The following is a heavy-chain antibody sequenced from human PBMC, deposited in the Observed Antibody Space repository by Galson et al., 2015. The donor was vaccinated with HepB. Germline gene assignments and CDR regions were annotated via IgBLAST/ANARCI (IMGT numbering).Heavy chain of an antibody. J-gene: IGHJ3*02. CDR3: ARVRVRCSSTSCYKDAFDI. CDR1: GGTFSSYA. CDR2: IIPIFGTA. Sequence: SVKVSCKASGGTFSSYAISWVRQAPGQGLEWMGGIIPIFGTANYAQKFQGRVTITADESTSTAYMELSSLRSEDTAVYYCARVRVRCSSTSCYKDAFDIWGQGTMVTVSS. V-gene: IGHV1-69*13. D-gene: IGHD2-2*02.